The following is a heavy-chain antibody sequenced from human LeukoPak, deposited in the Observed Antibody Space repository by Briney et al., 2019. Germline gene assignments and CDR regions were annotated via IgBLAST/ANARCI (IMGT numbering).Heavy chain of an antibody. CDR3: ARVHGSGEKYYFDY. CDR2: IYSGGST. V-gene: IGHV3-66*02. Sequence: PGGSLRLSCAASGFNVSSNYMSWVRQAPGKGLEWVSVIYSGGSTYYADSVKGRFTISRDNYKNTLYLQMNSLRAEDTAVYHCARVHGSGEKYYFDYWGQGTLVTVSS. J-gene: IGHJ4*02. CDR1: GFNVSSNY. D-gene: IGHD3-10*01.